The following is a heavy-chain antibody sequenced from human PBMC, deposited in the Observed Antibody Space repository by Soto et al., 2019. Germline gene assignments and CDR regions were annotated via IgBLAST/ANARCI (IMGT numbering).Heavy chain of an antibody. J-gene: IGHJ3*02. CDR3: AREADAFDI. CDR1: GFTFSSYA. V-gene: IGHV3-30-3*01. Sequence: QVQLVESGGGVVQPGRSLRLSCEASGFTFSSYAMHWVRQAPGKGLEWVSVISYDGSNKYYADSVKGRFTISRDNSKNTLYLQMNSLRAEDTAVYYCAREADAFDIWGQGTMVTVSS. CDR2: ISYDGSNK.